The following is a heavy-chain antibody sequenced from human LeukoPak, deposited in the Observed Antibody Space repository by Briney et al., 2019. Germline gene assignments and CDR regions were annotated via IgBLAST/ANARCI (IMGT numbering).Heavy chain of an antibody. D-gene: IGHD6-13*01. CDR3: ARNPSSSWSVDY. Sequence: GGSLRLSCAASGFTFSSYEMNWVRQAPGKGLEWVSWISSSGSSIYYADSVKGRFTISRDNAKNSLYLQMHSPRAEDTAVYYCARNPSSSWSVDYWGQGTLVTVSS. CDR2: ISSSGSSI. V-gene: IGHV3-48*03. CDR1: GFTFSSYE. J-gene: IGHJ4*02.